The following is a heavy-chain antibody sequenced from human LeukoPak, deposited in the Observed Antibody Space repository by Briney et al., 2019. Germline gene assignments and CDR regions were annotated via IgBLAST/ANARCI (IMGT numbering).Heavy chain of an antibody. D-gene: IGHD5-24*01. CDR1: GGSISSGGYY. V-gene: IGHV4-31*03. CDR2: IYYSGST. J-gene: IGHJ6*02. Sequence: PSGTLSLTCTVSGGSISSGGYYWSWIRQHPGKGLEWIGYIYYSGSTYYNPSLKSRVTISVDTSKNQFSLKLSSVTAADTAVYYCARERRDGYKKYYGMDVWGQGTTVTVSS. CDR3: ARERRDGYKKYYGMDV.